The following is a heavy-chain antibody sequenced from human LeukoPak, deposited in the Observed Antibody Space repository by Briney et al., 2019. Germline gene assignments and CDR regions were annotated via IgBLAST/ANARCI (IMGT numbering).Heavy chain of an antibody. CDR1: GASMRSETHY. V-gene: IGHV4-31*03. J-gene: IGHJ4*02. D-gene: IGHD2-2*01. CDR3: ARGRRELKYAPDY. CDR2: IYYIAGA. Sequence: PSETPSLTCIVSGASMRSETHYWSWLRQHPGKGPEWIAYIYYIAGAYYNPSLESRVSISLDASENQFSLKLSSVAAADTAVYYCARGRRELKYAPDYWGQGTLVTVSS.